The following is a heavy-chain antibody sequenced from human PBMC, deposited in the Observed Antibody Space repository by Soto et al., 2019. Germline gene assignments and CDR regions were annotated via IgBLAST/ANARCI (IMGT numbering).Heavy chain of an antibody. Sequence: SETLSLTCTVSGGSISSYYWSRIRQPPGKGLEWIGYIYYSGSTNYHPSLKSRVTISVDRSKNQFSLKLSSVTAADTAVYYCARDHGSSCFEGNYYYYYGMDVWGQGTTVTVSS. CDR3: ARDHGSSCFEGNYYYYYGMDV. J-gene: IGHJ6*02. CDR2: IYYSGST. V-gene: IGHV4-59*01. CDR1: GGSISSYY. D-gene: IGHD6-13*01.